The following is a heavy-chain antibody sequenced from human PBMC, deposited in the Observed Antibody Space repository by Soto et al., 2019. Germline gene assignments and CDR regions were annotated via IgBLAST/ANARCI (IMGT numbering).Heavy chain of an antibody. CDR1: GGSISSGGYY. D-gene: IGHD2-21*02. J-gene: IGHJ6*02. Sequence: QVQLQESGPGLVKPSQILSITCTVSGGSISSGGYYWSWIRQHPGKGLEWIGYIYYSGSTYYNPSLKSRVTISVDTSKNQFSLKLSSVTAADTAVYYCARVCGGDCHYGMDVWGQGTTVTVSS. CDR2: IYYSGST. CDR3: ARVCGGDCHYGMDV. V-gene: IGHV4-31*03.